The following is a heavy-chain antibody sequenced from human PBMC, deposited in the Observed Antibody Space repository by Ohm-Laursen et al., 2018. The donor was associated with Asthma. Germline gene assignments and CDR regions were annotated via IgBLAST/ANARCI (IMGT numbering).Heavy chain of an antibody. V-gene: IGHV4-39*07. CDR3: ARATFYYESTGYYYFDH. CDR1: SSYG. CDR2: IYYSGST. D-gene: IGHD3-22*01. J-gene: IGHJ4*02. Sequence: SSYGMHWVRQPPGKGLEWIGSIYYSGSTYYNPSLKSRVTISVDTSKNQFSLKLSSVTAADTALYYCARATFYYESTGYYYFDHWGQGTLVTVSS.